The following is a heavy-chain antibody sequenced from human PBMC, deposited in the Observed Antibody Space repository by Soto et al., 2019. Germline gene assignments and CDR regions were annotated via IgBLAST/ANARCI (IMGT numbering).Heavy chain of an antibody. Sequence: GGSLRLSCAASGFTFSSYGMHWVRQAPGKGLEWVAVISYDGSNKYYADSVKGRFTISRDNSKNTLYLQMNSLRAEDTAVYYCAKLLGSGWADAFDIWGQGTMVTVSS. CDR3: AKLLGSGWADAFDI. CDR1: GFTFSSYG. V-gene: IGHV3-30*18. CDR2: ISYDGSNK. D-gene: IGHD6-19*01. J-gene: IGHJ3*02.